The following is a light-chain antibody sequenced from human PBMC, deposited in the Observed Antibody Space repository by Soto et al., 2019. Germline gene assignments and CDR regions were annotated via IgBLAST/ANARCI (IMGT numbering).Light chain of an antibody. V-gene: IGKV3-11*01. Sequence: EIVLTQSPATLSLSPGERATLSCGASQDVRTYLGWYQHKPGQAPRLVVYDASNRATGIPARFSGSGSGTELPLPISNLQPDAFATYYCQLHDNYLRTFGGGPTVDI. J-gene: IGKJ4*01. CDR2: DAS. CDR1: QDVRTY. CDR3: QLHDNYLRT.